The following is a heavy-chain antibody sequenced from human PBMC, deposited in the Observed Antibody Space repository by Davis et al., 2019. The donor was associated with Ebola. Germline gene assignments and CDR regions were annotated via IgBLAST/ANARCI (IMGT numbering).Heavy chain of an antibody. D-gene: IGHD2-21*02. Sequence: SVKVSCKASGYTFINYYMHWVRQAPGQGLEWMGRIHPNSGDTKNPQKFQGRVTMTWDTSITTAYMELSRLTSDDTAVYYCATSGMVVTVGYWGQGTLVTVSS. CDR3: ATSGMVVTVGY. V-gene: IGHV1-2*06. J-gene: IGHJ4*02. CDR1: GYTFINYY. CDR2: IHPNSGDT.